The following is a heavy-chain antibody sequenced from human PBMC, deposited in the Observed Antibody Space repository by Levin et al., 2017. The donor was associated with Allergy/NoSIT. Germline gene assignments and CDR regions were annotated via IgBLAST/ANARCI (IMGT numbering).Heavy chain of an antibody. V-gene: IGHV1-18*01. CDR2: ISAYNGNT. CDR3: ARGIVVVVELYSMDV. Sequence: GESLKISCKASGYTFTSYGISWVRQAPGQGLEWMGWISAYNGNTNYAQKLQGRVTMTTDTSTSTAYMELRSLRSDDTAVYYCARGIVVVVELYSMDVWGQGTTVTVSS. D-gene: IGHD2-15*01. CDR1: GYTFTSYG. J-gene: IGHJ6*02.